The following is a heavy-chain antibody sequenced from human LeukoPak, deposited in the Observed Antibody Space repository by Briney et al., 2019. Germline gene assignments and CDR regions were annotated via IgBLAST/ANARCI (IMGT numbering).Heavy chain of an antibody. Sequence: GGSLRLSCAASGFTFSSYWMSWVRQAPGRGLEWVSDISDSGGLTHYADSVKGRFTISRDNSKNTVFLLMNSLRVEDTAVYYCAKDRGYTVTTADYWGQGTLVTVSS. CDR1: GFTFSSYW. CDR2: ISDSGGLT. D-gene: IGHD4-17*01. V-gene: IGHV3-23*01. CDR3: AKDRGYTVTTADY. J-gene: IGHJ4*02.